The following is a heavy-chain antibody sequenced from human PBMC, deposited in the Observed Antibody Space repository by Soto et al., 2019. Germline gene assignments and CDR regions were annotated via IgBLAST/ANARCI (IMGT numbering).Heavy chain of an antibody. J-gene: IGHJ6*04. Sequence: EVQLVESGGGLVQPGGSLRLSCAAAGFTYNNYWMHWVRQAPGKGLVWVSRINSDGSNTFYADSVKGRFSISRDNAKNTVYLQMNSLRGEDTAVYYCERGINNRYGMDVWGKGTTVTVAS. CDR3: ERGINNRYGMDV. D-gene: IGHD2-15*01. CDR1: GFTYNNYW. CDR2: INSDGSNT. V-gene: IGHV3-74*01.